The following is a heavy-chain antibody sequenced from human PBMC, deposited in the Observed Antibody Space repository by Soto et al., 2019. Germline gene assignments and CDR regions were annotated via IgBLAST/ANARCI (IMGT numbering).Heavy chain of an antibody. V-gene: IGHV4-4*02. Sequence: QVQLQESGPGLVKPSGTLSLTCAVSGGSISSSYWWSWVRQPPGKGLEWIGEIYHSGSTNYNTSPPXRXXISVDKSKTQFSLKVSSVTAADTAVYYCARVSGSYYYGRDVWGQGTTVTVSS. CDR3: ARVSGSYYYGRDV. J-gene: IGHJ6*02. CDR1: GGSISSSYW. CDR2: IYHSGST.